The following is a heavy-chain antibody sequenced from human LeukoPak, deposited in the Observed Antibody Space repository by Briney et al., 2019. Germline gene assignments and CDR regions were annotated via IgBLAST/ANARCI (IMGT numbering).Heavy chain of an antibody. D-gene: IGHD3-22*01. CDR3: AKDQYYYDSSGYYFFRYFDY. CDR2: ISGSGGST. Sequence: GGSLRLSCAASGFTFSSYAMSWVRQAPGKGLEWVSAISGSGGSTYYADSVKGRFTISRDNSKNTLYLQMNSLRAEDAAVYYCAKDQYYYDSSGYYFFRYFDYWGQGTLVTVSS. J-gene: IGHJ4*02. V-gene: IGHV3-23*01. CDR1: GFTFSSYA.